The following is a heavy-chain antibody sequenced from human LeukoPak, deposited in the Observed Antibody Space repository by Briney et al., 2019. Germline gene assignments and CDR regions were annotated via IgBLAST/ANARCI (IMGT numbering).Heavy chain of an antibody. D-gene: IGHD3-10*01. CDR2: IMPIFGTA. Sequence: SVKVSCKASGGTFSSYAISWVRQAPGQGLEWMGGIMPIFGTANYAQKFQGRVTITADESTSTAYMELSSLRSEDTAVYYCARANYGSGSYYNEPRYYYYYYMDVWGKGTTVTVSS. CDR3: ARANYGSGSYYNEPRYYYYYYMDV. CDR1: GGTFSSYA. V-gene: IGHV1-69*01. J-gene: IGHJ6*03.